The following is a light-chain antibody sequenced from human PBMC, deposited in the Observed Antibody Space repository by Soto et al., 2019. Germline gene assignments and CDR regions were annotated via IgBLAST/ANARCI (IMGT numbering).Light chain of an antibody. CDR1: SSDVGSYNL. Sequence: QSALTQPASVSGSPGQSITISCTGTSSDVGSYNLVSWYQQHPGKAPKLMIYEDIERPSGVSNRFSGSKSGNTASLTISGLQTEDAADYYCCSYAGVTSVVFGGGTKLTVL. J-gene: IGLJ2*01. CDR3: CSYAGVTSVV. V-gene: IGLV2-23*01. CDR2: EDI.